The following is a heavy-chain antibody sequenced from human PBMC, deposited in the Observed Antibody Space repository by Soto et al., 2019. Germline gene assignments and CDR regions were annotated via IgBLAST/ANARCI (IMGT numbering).Heavy chain of an antibody. CDR3: ARDRKLGYCSSTSCYTGESVWFDP. CDR2: IIPIFGTA. D-gene: IGHD2-2*02. J-gene: IGHJ5*02. V-gene: IGHV1-69*06. Sequence: ASVKVSCKASGGTFSSYAISWVRQAPGQGLEWMGGIIPIFGTANYAQKFQGRVTITADKSTSTAYMELSSLRSEDTAVYYCARDRKLGYCSSTSCYTGESVWFDPWGQGTLVTVSS. CDR1: GGTFSSYA.